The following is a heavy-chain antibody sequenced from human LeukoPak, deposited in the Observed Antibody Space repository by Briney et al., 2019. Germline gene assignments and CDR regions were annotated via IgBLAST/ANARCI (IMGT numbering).Heavy chain of an antibody. Sequence: PGGSLRLSCAASGFKFSNYYMSWIRQAPGKGLERVSYISGSGGTKNYADSVKDRFTISRDNAKNSVYLQMNSLRAEDTAVYFCARDEGYCGSPSCYAGVGYYYTMDVWGQGTTVTVSS. D-gene: IGHD2-2*01. CDR1: GFKFSNYY. CDR2: ISGSGGTK. J-gene: IGHJ6*02. V-gene: IGHV3-11*01. CDR3: ARDEGYCGSPSCYAGVGYYYTMDV.